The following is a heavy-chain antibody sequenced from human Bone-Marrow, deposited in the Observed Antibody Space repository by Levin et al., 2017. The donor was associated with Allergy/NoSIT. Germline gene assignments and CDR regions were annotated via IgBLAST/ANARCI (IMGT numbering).Heavy chain of an antibody. CDR1: GGTFSSYT. J-gene: IGHJ5*02. V-gene: IGHV1-69*04. CDR3: ARDMQEYQLLALRGYSYGWSDWFDP. D-gene: IGHD5-18*01. Sequence: VASVKVSCKASGGTFSSYTISWVRQAPGQGLEWMGRIIPILGIANYAQKFQGRVTITADKSTSTAYMELSSLRSEDTAVYYCARDMQEYQLLALRGYSYGWSDWFDPWGQGTLVTVSS. CDR2: IIPILGIA.